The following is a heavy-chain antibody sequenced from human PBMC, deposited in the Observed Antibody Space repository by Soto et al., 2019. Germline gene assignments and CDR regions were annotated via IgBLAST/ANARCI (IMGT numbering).Heavy chain of an antibody. D-gene: IGHD3-3*01. CDR2: INAGNGNT. J-gene: IGHJ6*03. CDR3: AREGVLRFLEWLPSSMDV. CDR1: GYTFTSYA. V-gene: IGHV1-3*01. Sequence: ASVKVSSKASGYTFTSYAMHWVRQAPGQRLEWMGWINAGNGNTKYSQKFQGRVTITRDTSASTAYMVLSSLRSEDTAVYYCAREGVLRFLEWLPSSMDVWGKGTTVTVSS.